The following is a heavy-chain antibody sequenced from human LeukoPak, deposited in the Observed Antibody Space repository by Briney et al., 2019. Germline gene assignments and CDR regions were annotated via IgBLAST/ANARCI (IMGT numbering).Heavy chain of an antibody. CDR1: GGSISSSNW. Sequence: PSGTLSLTCAVSGGSISSSNWWSWVRQPPGKGLEWIGEIYHSGSTNYNPSLKSRVTISVGKSKNQFSLKLSSVTAADTAVYHCARTTYYYDSSGYYYEGARSDYWGQGTLVTVSS. D-gene: IGHD3-22*01. CDR3: ARTTYYYDSSGYYYEGARSDY. CDR2: IYHSGST. J-gene: IGHJ4*02. V-gene: IGHV4-4*02.